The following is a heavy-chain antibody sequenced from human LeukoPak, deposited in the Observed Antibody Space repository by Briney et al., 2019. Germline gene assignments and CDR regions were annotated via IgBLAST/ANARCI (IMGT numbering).Heavy chain of an antibody. Sequence: GESLKISCKISGYTLTNNWIGWVRQVPGKGLEWMGIIYPGDSDTRYSPSFQGQVTISADKSISTAYLQWSSLKASDTAMYYCARSHDYGYFDYWGQGTLVTVSS. V-gene: IGHV5-51*01. CDR1: GYTLTNNW. J-gene: IGHJ4*02. CDR2: IYPGDSDT. D-gene: IGHD4-17*01. CDR3: ARSHDYGYFDY.